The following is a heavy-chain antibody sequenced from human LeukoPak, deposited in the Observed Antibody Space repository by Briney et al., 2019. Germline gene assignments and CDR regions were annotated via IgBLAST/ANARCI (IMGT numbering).Heavy chain of an antibody. J-gene: IGHJ4*02. V-gene: IGHV4-34*01. D-gene: IGHD1-26*01. CDR2: IYYSGST. Sequence: SETLSLTCAVYGGSFSGYYWSWIRQPPGKGLEWIGSIYYSGSTYYNPSLKSRVTISVDTSKNQFSLKLTSVTAADTAVYYCARPGGATDYWGQGTLVTVSS. CDR3: ARPGGATDY. CDR1: GGSFSGYY.